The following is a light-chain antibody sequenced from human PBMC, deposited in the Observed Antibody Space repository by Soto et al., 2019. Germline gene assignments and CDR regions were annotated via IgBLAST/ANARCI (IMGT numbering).Light chain of an antibody. J-gene: IGKJ5*01. CDR2: DAS. V-gene: IGKV1-33*01. Sequence: DIQMTQSPSSLSASFGDRVTLTCQASQDINKNLIWYQQKPGKAPKLLIYDASDLETGVPSRFSGSGSGTGFTFTISSLQPEDFATYYCQQYESLPLTFGQGTRLEIK. CDR1: QDINKN. CDR3: QQYESLPLT.